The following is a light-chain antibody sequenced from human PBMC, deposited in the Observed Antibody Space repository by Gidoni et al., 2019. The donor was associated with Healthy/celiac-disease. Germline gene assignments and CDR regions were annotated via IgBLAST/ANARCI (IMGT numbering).Light chain of an antibody. CDR1: QGISSY. J-gene: IGKJ4*01. CDR2: AAS. Sequence: AILMTQSPSSFSASTGDRVTITCRASQGISSYLAWYQQKPGKAPKRLIYAASTLQSGVPSRFSGSGSGTDFTLTISCLQSEDFATYYCQQYYSYPPSFGGGTKVEIK. V-gene: IGKV1-8*01. CDR3: QQYYSYPPS.